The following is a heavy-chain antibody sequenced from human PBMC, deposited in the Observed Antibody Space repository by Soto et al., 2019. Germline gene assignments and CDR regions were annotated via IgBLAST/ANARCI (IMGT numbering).Heavy chain of an antibody. Sequence: GGSLRLSCAASGFTFSSYWMSWVRQAPGKGLEWVANIKQDGSEKYYVDSVKGRFTISRDNAKNSLYLQMNSLRAEDTAVYYCARKEYCSGGSCYAPYYYYGMDVSGQGTTVTVSS. CDR1: GFTFSSYW. D-gene: IGHD2-15*01. J-gene: IGHJ6*02. V-gene: IGHV3-7*02. CDR2: IKQDGSEK. CDR3: ARKEYCSGGSCYAPYYYYGMDV.